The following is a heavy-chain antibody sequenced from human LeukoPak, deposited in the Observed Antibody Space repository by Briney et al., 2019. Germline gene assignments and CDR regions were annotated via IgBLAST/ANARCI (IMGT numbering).Heavy chain of an antibody. Sequence: AASVKVSCKASGYTFTSYGISWVRQAPGQGLEWMGWINPNSGGTNYAQKFQGRVTMTRDTSISTAYMELSRLRSDDTAVYYCARDYYPSAARPSVIDYWGQGTLVTVSS. CDR2: INPNSGGT. V-gene: IGHV1-2*02. D-gene: IGHD6-6*01. CDR1: GYTFTSYG. J-gene: IGHJ4*02. CDR3: ARDYYPSAARPSVIDY.